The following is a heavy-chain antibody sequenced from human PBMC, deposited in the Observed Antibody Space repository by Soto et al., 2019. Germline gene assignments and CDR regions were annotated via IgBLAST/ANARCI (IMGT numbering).Heavy chain of an antibody. Sequence: QVQLVQSGAEVKKPGSSVRVSCKASGTIFSSYTISWVRQAPGQGLEWMGRIIPILGETNSAQKFQDRVTLTADKSTNTAYMELNSLRLEDTAVYYCARGLGGRMDDWGQGTTVTFSS. CDR2: IIPILGET. CDR3: ARGLGGRMDD. J-gene: IGHJ6*02. D-gene: IGHD3-16*01. V-gene: IGHV1-69*08. CDR1: GTIFSSYT.